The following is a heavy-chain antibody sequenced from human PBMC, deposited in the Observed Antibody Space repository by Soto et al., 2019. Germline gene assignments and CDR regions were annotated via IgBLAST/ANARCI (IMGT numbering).Heavy chain of an antibody. V-gene: IGHV1-69*13. J-gene: IGHJ6*02. CDR3: ASVETQRYYYGKDV. CDR2: IIPIFRTA. D-gene: IGHD2-15*01. Sequence: SVKVSCKASGGTLSSYAISWVRQAPGQGLEWMGGIIPIFRTADYAQKFQGRVTITADESTSTAYMELSSLRSEDTAVYYCASVETQRYYYGKDVWGQGTTVTVSS. CDR1: GGTLSSYA.